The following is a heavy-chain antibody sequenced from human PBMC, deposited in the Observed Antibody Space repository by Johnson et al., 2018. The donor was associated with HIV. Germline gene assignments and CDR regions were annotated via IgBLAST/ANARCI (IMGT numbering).Heavy chain of an antibody. CDR1: GFTVSSNY. J-gene: IGHJ3*02. D-gene: IGHD1-20*01. CDR2: SNWSGGGT. Sequence: EVQLVESGGGLVQPGGSLRLSCAASGFTVSSNYMSWVRQAPGKGLEWVSGSNWSGGGTAYADSMKGRFTVSSDNAKNSLYLQMNSLRAEDTALYYCARAPYNWNAGLFGAFDMWGRGTKVTVSS. CDR3: ARAPYNWNAGLFGAFDM. V-gene: IGHV3-20*04.